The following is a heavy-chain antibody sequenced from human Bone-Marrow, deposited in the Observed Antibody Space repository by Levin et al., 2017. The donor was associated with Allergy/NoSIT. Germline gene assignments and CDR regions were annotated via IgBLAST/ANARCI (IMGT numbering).Heavy chain of an antibody. Sequence: KISCKASGFTFTSSAVQWVRQARGQRLEWIGWIVVGSGNTNYAQKFQERVTITRDMSTSTAYMELSSLRSEDTAVYYCAAGALRLGELSLDYWGQGTLVTVSS. CDR1: GFTFTSSA. CDR2: IVVGSGNT. CDR3: AAGALRLGELSLDY. D-gene: IGHD3-16*02. V-gene: IGHV1-58*01. J-gene: IGHJ4*02.